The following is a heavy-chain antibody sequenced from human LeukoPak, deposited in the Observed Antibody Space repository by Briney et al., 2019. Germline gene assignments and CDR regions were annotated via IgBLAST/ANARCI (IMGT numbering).Heavy chain of an antibody. Sequence: GASVKVSCKASGYTFTSYGISWVRQAPGQGLEWMGWISAYNGNTNYAQKLQGRVTMTTDTSTSTAYMELRSLRSDDTAVYYCARVGGSYYDWGRPTSGLDYWGQGTLVTVSS. J-gene: IGHJ4*02. CDR3: ARVGGSYYDWGRPTSGLDY. CDR1: GYTFTSYG. CDR2: ISAYNGNT. V-gene: IGHV1-18*01. D-gene: IGHD1-26*01.